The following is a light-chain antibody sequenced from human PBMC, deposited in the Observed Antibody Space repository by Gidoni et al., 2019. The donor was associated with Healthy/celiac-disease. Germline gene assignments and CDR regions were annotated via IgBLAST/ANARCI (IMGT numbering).Light chain of an antibody. CDR2: GAS. Sequence: EIVMTQSPATRSVSPGERATLSGRASQSVSSNLAWYQQKPGQAPRLLISGASTRATGIPARFIGSGSGTEFPLTISSLQSEDFAVYYCPQYTNWPPVLTFXPXTKVDIK. J-gene: IGKJ3*01. CDR3: PQYTNWPPVLT. V-gene: IGKV3-15*01. CDR1: QSVSSN.